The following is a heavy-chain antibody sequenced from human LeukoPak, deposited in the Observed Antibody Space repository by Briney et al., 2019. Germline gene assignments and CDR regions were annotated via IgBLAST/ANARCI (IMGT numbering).Heavy chain of an antibody. V-gene: IGHV1-2*02. D-gene: IGHD2-2*01. CDR3: ARANFLYCSSTTCLFDY. CDR2: INPNDGDT. Sequence: ASVKVSCKASGYTFTDYYMHWVRQAPGQGFEWMGWINPNDGDTNYAQKFQGRVAMTRDTSISTAHIEVSRLRSDDTAVYYCARANFLYCSSTTCLFDYWGQGTLVTVSS. J-gene: IGHJ4*02. CDR1: GYTFTDYY.